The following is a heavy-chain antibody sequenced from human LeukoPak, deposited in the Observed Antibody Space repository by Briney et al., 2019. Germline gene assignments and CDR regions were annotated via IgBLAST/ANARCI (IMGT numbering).Heavy chain of an antibody. CDR2: IKQEGSEK. Sequence: GGSLRLSCAASVFTFSTYCISCVRQALGKGRECGSNIKQEGSEKYYADTVKGGVTISRENAQNSLYLQMNGLRAATTAVYYCAGYDYGGNYDYWGQGTLVTVSS. D-gene: IGHD4-23*01. J-gene: IGHJ4*02. V-gene: IGHV3-7*04. CDR1: VFTFSTYC. CDR3: AGYDYGGNYDY.